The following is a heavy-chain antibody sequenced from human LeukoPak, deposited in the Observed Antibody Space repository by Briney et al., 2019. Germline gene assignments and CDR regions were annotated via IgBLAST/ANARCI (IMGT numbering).Heavy chain of an antibody. V-gene: IGHV3-30*02. D-gene: IGHD3-22*01. Sequence: GGSLRLSCAASGFTFSSYGMHWVRQAPGKGLEWVAFIRYDGSNKYYADSVKGRFTISRDNSKNTLYLQMNSLRAEDTAVYYCATPYYYDSSGYYSFDYWGQGTLVTVSS. CDR3: ATPYYYDSSGYYSFDY. CDR1: GFTFSSYG. J-gene: IGHJ4*02. CDR2: IRYDGSNK.